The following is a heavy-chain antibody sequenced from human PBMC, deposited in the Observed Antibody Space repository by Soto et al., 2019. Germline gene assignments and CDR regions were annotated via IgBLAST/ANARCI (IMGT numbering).Heavy chain of an antibody. CDR1: GGSISSYY. J-gene: IGHJ6*03. CDR3: ARRVSSSSIDYYYYYMDV. Sequence: SETLSLTCTVSGGSISSYYWSWIRQPPGKGLEWIGYIYYSGSTNYNPSLKSRVTISVDTSKNQFSLKLSSVTAADTAVYYCARRVSSSSIDYYYYYMDVWGKGTTVTSP. CDR2: IYYSGST. D-gene: IGHD6-6*01. V-gene: IGHV4-59*08.